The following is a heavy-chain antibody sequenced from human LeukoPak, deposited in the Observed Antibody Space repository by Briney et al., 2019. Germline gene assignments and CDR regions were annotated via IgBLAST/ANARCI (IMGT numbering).Heavy chain of an antibody. J-gene: IGHJ4*02. D-gene: IGHD4-23*01. V-gene: IGHV3-53*01. Sequence: PGGSLRLSCAASGFTVSSNYMSWVRQAPGRGLEWVSVIYNGGTTYYADSVKGRFTISRDNSKNTLYLQMNSLRAEDTAVYYCARRAGGYSHPYDYWGQGILVTVSS. CDR3: ARRAGGYSHPYDY. CDR1: GFTVSSNY. CDR2: IYNGGTT.